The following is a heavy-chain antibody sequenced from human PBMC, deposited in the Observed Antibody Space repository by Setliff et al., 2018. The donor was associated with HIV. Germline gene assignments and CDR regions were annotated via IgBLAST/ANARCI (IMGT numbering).Heavy chain of an antibody. J-gene: IGHJ4*02. Sequence: PSETLSLTCTVSGGSISSSSYYWGWIRQPPGKGLEWIGSIYYRGSTYYNPSLKSRVTISVDTSKNQFSLKLNSVTAADTAVYYCAREIPYSYGGRGHPLWGQGTLVTVSS. V-gene: IGHV4-39*01. CDR3: AREIPYSYGGRGHPL. CDR1: GGSISSSSYY. D-gene: IGHD3-22*01. CDR2: IYYRGST.